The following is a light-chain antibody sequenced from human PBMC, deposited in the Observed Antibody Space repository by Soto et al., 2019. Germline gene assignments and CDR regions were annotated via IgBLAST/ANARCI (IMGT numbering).Light chain of an antibody. J-gene: IGKJ5*01. V-gene: IGKV3-15*01. CDR3: QQYNNWPFS. CDR2: DVS. CDR1: QGVTTN. Sequence: IGMTQSPATLSVSPWEIATLSCRAGQGVTTNFAWYQQKSGQSPRLLIYDVSIRATGVPARFSGTGSETDSTLTISGLQSEDSAVHFCQQYNNWPFSFGQATRLEIK.